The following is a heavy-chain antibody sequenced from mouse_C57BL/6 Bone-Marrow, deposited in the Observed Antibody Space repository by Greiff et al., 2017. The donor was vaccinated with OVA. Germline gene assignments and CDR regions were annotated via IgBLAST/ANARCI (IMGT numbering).Heavy chain of an antibody. J-gene: IGHJ3*01. Sequence: EVHLVESGGGLVKPGGSLKLSCAASGFTFSSYAMSWVRQTPEKRLEWVATISDGGSYTYYPDNVKGRFTISRDNAKNNLYLQMSHLKSEDTAMYYCARRWLLPFAYWGQGTLVTVSA. V-gene: IGHV5-4*01. CDR2: ISDGGSYT. CDR1: GFTFSSYA. CDR3: ARRWLLPFAY. D-gene: IGHD2-3*01.